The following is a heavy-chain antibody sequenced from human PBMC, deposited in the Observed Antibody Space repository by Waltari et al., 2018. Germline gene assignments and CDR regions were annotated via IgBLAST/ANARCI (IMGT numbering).Heavy chain of an antibody. J-gene: IGHJ5*02. D-gene: IGHD3-9*01. V-gene: IGHV4-59*01. CDR2: IYYSGST. Sequence: QVQLQESGPGLVKPSETLSLTCTVSGGSISSYYWSWIRQPPGKGLEWIGYIYYSGSTNYSPSLKSRVTISVDTSKNQFSLKLSSVTAADTAVYYCARVNDILTGYNYWFDPWGQGTLVTVSS. CDR3: ARVNDILTGYNYWFDP. CDR1: GGSISSYY.